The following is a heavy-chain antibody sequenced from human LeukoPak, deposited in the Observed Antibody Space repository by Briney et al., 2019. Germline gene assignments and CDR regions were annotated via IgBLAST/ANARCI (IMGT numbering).Heavy chain of an antibody. Sequence: ASVKVSCKASGGTFSSYAISWVRQAPGQGLEWMGWISAYNGNTNYAQKLQGRVTMTTDTSTSTAYMELRSLRSDDTAVYYCARVVVVVVAAKQTYYFDYWGQGTLVTVSS. CDR2: ISAYNGNT. CDR3: ARVVVVVVAAKQTYYFDY. J-gene: IGHJ4*02. V-gene: IGHV1-18*01. CDR1: GGTFSSYA. D-gene: IGHD2-15*01.